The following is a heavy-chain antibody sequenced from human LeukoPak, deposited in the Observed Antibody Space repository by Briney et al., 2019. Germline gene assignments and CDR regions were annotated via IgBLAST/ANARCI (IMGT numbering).Heavy chain of an antibody. CDR2: IKSKTDGGTT. CDR1: GFTFSNAW. J-gene: IGHJ4*02. V-gene: IGHV3-15*01. Sequence: PGGSLRLSCAASGFTFSNAWMSWVRQAPGKGLEWVGRIKSKTDGGTTDYAAPVKGRFTISRDDSKNTLYLQMNSLKTEDTAVYYRTTGDFWCGYYFDYWGQGTLVTVSS. D-gene: IGHD3-3*01. CDR3: TTGDFWCGYYFDY.